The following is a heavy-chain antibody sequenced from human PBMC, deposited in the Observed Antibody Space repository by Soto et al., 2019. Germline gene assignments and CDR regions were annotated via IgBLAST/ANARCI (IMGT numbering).Heavy chain of an antibody. CDR1: GGSISSYY. V-gene: IGHV4-59*08. J-gene: IGHJ4*02. Sequence: SETLSLTCTVSGGSISSYYWSWIRQPPGKGLEWIGYIYYSGSTNYNPSLKSRVTISVDTSKNQFSLKLSSVTAADTAVYYCARLADYWGQGSLVTVSS. CDR2: IYYSGST. CDR3: ARLADY.